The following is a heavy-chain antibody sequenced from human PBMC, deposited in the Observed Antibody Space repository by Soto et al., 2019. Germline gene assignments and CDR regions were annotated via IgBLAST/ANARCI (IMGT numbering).Heavy chain of an antibody. Sequence: ASVKVSCKASGYTCTVYYMHCVLQSPVQGLEWMGCINPNSGGTNYAQKFQGRVTMTRDTSISTAYMELSGLRSDDTAVYYCARDGYSGYSGYYYGMDVWGQGTTVTVSS. CDR1: GYTCTVYY. J-gene: IGHJ6*02. CDR2: INPNSGGT. CDR3: ARDGYSGYSGYYYGMDV. D-gene: IGHD5-12*01. V-gene: IGHV1-2*02.